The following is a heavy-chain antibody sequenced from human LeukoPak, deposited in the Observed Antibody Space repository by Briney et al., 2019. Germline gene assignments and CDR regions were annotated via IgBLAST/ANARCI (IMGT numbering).Heavy chain of an antibody. CDR2: IWYDGSNK. CDR3: ARDYGSGSYRPYFDY. J-gene: IGHJ4*02. V-gene: IGHV3-33*01. Sequence: PGRSLRLSCAASGFTFSSYGMHWVRQAPGKGLEWVAVIWYDGSNKYYADSVKGRFTISRDNSKNTLYLQMNSLRAEDTAVYYCARDYGSGSYRPYFDYWGQGTLVTVSS. D-gene: IGHD3-10*01. CDR1: GFTFSSYG.